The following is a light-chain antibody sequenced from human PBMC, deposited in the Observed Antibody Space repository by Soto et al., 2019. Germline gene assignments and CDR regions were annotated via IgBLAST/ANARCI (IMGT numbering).Light chain of an antibody. J-gene: IGKJ1*01. Sequence: DIVMTQSPLSLPVTPGEPASISCRSSQSLLYSNGNNYLDWYLQKPGQSPQLLIYLGFNRAYGVPDRFSGTGSGTDFTLKISRVEAEDVGVYYCMQGLLTPQTFGQGTKVEIK. V-gene: IGKV2-28*01. CDR3: MQGLLTPQT. CDR1: QSLLYSNGNNY. CDR2: LGF.